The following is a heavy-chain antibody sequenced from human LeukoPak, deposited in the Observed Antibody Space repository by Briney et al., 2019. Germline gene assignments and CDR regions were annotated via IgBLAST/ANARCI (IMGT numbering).Heavy chain of an antibody. J-gene: IGHJ4*02. V-gene: IGHV3-23*01. Sequence: GGSLRLSCAASGFTFSIYAMSWVRQAPGRGLEWVSDITGSGGSTYYADSVKGRFTISRDNSKNTLCLHMNSLTAEDTAVYYCARLDYYDSSGYFGPDYWGQGTLVTVSS. D-gene: IGHD3-22*01. CDR2: ITGSGGST. CDR3: ARLDYYDSSGYFGPDY. CDR1: GFTFSIYA.